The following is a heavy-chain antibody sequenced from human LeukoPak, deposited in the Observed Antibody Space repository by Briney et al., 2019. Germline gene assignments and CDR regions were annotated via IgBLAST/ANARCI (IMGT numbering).Heavy chain of an antibody. CDR1: GYTFTSYD. V-gene: IGHV1-8*01. CDR3: ARGPHHYDFVDYGMDV. D-gene: IGHD3-3*01. J-gene: IGHJ6*02. CDR2: MNPNSGNT. Sequence: GASVKVSCKASGYTFTSYDINWVRQATGQGLEWMGWMNPNSGNTGYAQKFQGRVTMTRNTSISTAYMELSSLRSEDTAVYYCARGPHHYDFVDYGMDVWGQGTTVTVS.